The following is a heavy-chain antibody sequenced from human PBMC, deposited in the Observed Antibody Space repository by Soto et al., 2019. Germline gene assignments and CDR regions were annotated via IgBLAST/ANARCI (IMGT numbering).Heavy chain of an antibody. V-gene: IGHV2-5*02. CDR2: IYWDDDK. CDR1: GFSLSTSGVA. CDR3: AHRPPERGLATFDP. D-gene: IGHD1-1*01. Sequence: QITLKESGPTLVKPTQTLTLTCTFSGFSLSTSGVAVGWIRQPPGMALEWLALIYWDDDKRYSPSLKSRLTITKDTSKNQVVLTMTNMDPVDTATYYCAHRPPERGLATFDPWGQGTLVTVSS. J-gene: IGHJ5*02.